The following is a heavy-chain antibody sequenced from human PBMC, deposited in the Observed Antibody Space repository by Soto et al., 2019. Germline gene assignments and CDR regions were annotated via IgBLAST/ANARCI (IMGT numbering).Heavy chain of an antibody. Sequence: EVQLLESGGGLVQPGGSLRLACAASGFTFSSYAMIWVRQAPGKGLEWVSTMSGSGGYTYYADSVEGRFAISRDNSKNTLYLQMADLRAEDTAVYYCATFRFCTSTSCYGREGGFWGQGTLVTVSS. CDR3: ATFRFCTSTSCYGREGGF. V-gene: IGHV3-23*01. D-gene: IGHD2-2*01. CDR2: MSGSGGYT. CDR1: GFTFSSYA. J-gene: IGHJ4*02.